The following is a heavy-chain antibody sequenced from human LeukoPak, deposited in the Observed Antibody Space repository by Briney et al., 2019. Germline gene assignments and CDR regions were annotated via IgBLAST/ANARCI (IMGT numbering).Heavy chain of an antibody. J-gene: IGHJ4*02. V-gene: IGHV3-23*01. CDR3: AKGRWELLGLFDY. CDR2: ISGSGGST. Sequence: GGSLRLSCAASGFTFSSYAMSWARQAPGKGLEWVSAISGSGGSTYYADSVKGRFTISRDNSKNTLYLQMNSLRAEDTAVYYCAKGRWELLGLFDYWGQGTLVTVSS. D-gene: IGHD1-26*01. CDR1: GFTFSSYA.